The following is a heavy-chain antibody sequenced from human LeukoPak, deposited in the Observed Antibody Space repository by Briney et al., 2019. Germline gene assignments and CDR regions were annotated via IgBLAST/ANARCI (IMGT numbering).Heavy chain of an antibody. Sequence: SETLSLTCAVSGGSISSSNWWSWVRQPPGKGLEWIGEIYHSGSTNYNPSLKSRVTISVDKSKNQFSLKLSSVTAADTAVYYCARGVDYGDYGGSWFDPWGQGTLVTVSS. J-gene: IGHJ5*02. V-gene: IGHV4-4*02. D-gene: IGHD4-17*01. CDR3: ARGVDYGDYGGSWFDP. CDR1: GGSISSSNW. CDR2: IYHSGST.